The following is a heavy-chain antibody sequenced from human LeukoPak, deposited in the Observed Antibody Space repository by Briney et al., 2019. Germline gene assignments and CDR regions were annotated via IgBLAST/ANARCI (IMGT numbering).Heavy chain of an antibody. CDR1: GFTVSRNY. CDR2: TYSDGST. D-gene: IGHD4-17*01. J-gene: IGHJ4*02. V-gene: IGHV3-53*01. Sequence: QSGGSLRLSCAASGFTVSRNYMSWVRQAPGKGLESVSITYSDGSTYYADSVKGRFTISRDNSKNTLYLQMNSQRAEDTAVYYCASGTSVTTLDYWGQGTLVTVSS. CDR3: ASGTSVTTLDY.